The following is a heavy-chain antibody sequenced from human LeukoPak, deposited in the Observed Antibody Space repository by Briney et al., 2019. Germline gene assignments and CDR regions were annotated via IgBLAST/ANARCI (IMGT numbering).Heavy chain of an antibody. CDR1: AGSISSSSYS. CDR3: ARGEIKRGYSGYDPSNWFDP. D-gene: IGHD5-12*01. V-gene: IGHV4-61*02. J-gene: IGHJ5*02. Sequence: PSETLSLTCTVSAGSISSSSYSWGWIRQPPGKGLEWIGRIYTSGSTNYNPSLKSRVTISVDTSKNQFSLKLSSVTAADTAVYYCARGEIKRGYSGYDPSNWFDPWGQGTLVTVSS. CDR2: IYTSGST.